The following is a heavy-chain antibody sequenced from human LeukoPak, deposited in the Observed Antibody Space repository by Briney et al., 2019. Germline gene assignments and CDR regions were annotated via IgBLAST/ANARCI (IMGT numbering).Heavy chain of an antibody. CDR1: GITLSNYD. V-gene: IGHV3-23*01. J-gene: IGHJ4*02. D-gene: IGHD3-22*01. CDR2: ISDSGGRT. Sequence: GGSLRLFCAVSGITLSNYDMSGVRQPPGGGVEGGTGISDSGGRTKYADSAKGRFTISRDNAKNTLYLQMNSLRAEDTAVYFCAKRGVVIRVILVGFHKEAYYFDSWGQGALVTVSS. CDR3: AKRGVVIRVILVGFHKEAYYFDS.